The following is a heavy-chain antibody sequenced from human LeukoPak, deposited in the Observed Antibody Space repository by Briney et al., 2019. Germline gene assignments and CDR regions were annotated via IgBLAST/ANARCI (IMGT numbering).Heavy chain of an antibody. CDR3: ARDRGAIDY. D-gene: IGHD1-26*01. CDR2: ISSSSDTI. Sequence: GGSLRLSCAASGFTFSSYAMNWVRQTPGKGLEWVSYISSSSDTIYYADSVKGRFTTSRDNAKSSLYLQVNSLRADDAAVYYCARDRGAIDYWGQGTLVTVSS. J-gene: IGHJ4*02. CDR1: GFTFSSYA. V-gene: IGHV3-48*01.